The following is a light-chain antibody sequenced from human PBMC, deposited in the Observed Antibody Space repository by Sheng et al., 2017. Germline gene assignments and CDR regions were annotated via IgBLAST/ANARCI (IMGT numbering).Light chain of an antibody. CDR1: QGIKND. Sequence: AVQLTQSPSSLSASVGDRVIITCRASQGIKNDLGWYQQKPGRAPKLLIYATSTLQNGVPSRFSGSGSDTDFTLTISNLQPDDFATYYCQQYSLCWTFGQGTKVEMK. V-gene: IGKV1-6*01. J-gene: IGKJ1*01. CDR2: ATS. CDR3: QQYSLCWT.